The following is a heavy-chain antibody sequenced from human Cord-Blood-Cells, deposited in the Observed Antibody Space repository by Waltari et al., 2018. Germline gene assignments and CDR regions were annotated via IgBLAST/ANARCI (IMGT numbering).Heavy chain of an antibody. J-gene: IGHJ3*02. Sequence: EVQLVESGGGLVQPGGSLRLSCAASGFTFSSYWMSWVRQAPGKGLDGVANIKQDGSEKYYVDSVKGRFTISRDNAKNSLYLQMNSLRAEDTAVYYCARDYSQLGDAFDIWGQGTMVTVSS. CDR1: GFTFSSYW. CDR3: ARDYSQLGDAFDI. CDR2: IKQDGSEK. D-gene: IGHD6-13*01. V-gene: IGHV3-7*01.